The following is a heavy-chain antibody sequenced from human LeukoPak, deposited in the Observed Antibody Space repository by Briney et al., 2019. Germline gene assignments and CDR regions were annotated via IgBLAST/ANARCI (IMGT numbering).Heavy chain of an antibody. CDR3: ARPQSSSGYYWLFDD. Sequence: GGSLRLSCAASGFTFSSYAMRWVRQAPGKGLEWVSAISPSSGTFYADSVKGRFTISRDNSKSTLYLQMNSLRAEDTAVYYCARPQSSSGYYWLFDDWGQGTLVTVSS. CDR2: ISPSSGT. CDR1: GFTFSSYA. V-gene: IGHV3-23*01. D-gene: IGHD3-22*01. J-gene: IGHJ4*02.